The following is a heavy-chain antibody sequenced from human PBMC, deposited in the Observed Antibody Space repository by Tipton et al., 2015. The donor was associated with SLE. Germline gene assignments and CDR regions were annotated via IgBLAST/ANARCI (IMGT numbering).Heavy chain of an antibody. CDR2: IYYSGST. D-gene: IGHD6-13*01. CDR1: GGSIISYY. J-gene: IGHJ4*02. CDR3: ARERLYSSSWFSD. Sequence: TLSLTCTVSGGSIISYYWSWIRQPPGKGLEWIGHIYYSGSTNTNPSLKSRVTMSLDTSKNQFSLKLSSVTAADTAVYYCARERLYSSSWFSDWGQGTLVTVSS. V-gene: IGHV4-59*12.